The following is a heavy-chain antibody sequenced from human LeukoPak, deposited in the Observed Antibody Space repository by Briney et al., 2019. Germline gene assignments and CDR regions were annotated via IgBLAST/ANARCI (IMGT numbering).Heavy chain of an antibody. D-gene: IGHD1-7*01. Sequence: SETLSLTCAVYGGSFSDYYWNWIRQPPVKGLEWVGEINHSGSTNYNPSLRSRVTISVDTSKNQFSLKLSSVTAADTAVYYCARQAGWNSAVYALDIWGQGTMVTVSS. V-gene: IGHV4-34*01. J-gene: IGHJ3*02. CDR3: ARQAGWNSAVYALDI. CDR2: INHSGST. CDR1: GGSFSDYY.